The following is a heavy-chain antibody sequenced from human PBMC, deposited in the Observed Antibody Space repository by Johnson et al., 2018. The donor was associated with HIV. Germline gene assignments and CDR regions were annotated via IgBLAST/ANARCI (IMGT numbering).Heavy chain of an antibody. V-gene: IGHV3-33*08. CDR2: ISYVGTNE. CDR3: ARGGYGEVFDI. D-gene: IGHD4-17*01. Sequence: QVQLVESGGGVVQPGRSLKVSCAASGFTFSSYDMHWVRQPPGKGLEWVAVISYVGTNEDYADSVKGRFTISRDNSKNTLYLQMNSLRAEDTAVYYCARGGYGEVFDIWGQGTMVTVS. CDR1: GFTFSSYD. J-gene: IGHJ3*02.